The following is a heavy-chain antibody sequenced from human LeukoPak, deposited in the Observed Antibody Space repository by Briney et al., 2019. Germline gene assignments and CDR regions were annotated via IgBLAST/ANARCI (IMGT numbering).Heavy chain of an antibody. D-gene: IGHD3-9*01. CDR2: ISAYNGNT. CDR1: GYTFTSYG. Sequence: ASVKVSCTASGYTFTSYGISWVRQAPGQGLEWMGWISAYNGNTNYAQKLQGRVTMTTDTSTSTAYMELRSLRSDDTAVYYCAREVGHYDVLTGYYRNWFDPWGQGTLVTVSS. CDR3: AREVGHYDVLTGYYRNWFDP. J-gene: IGHJ5*02. V-gene: IGHV1-18*01.